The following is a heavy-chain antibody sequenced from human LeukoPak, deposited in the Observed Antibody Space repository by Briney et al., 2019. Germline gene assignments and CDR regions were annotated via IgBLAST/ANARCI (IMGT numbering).Heavy chain of an antibody. J-gene: IGHJ5*02. D-gene: IGHD3-22*01. CDR3: AKVIYYYDSSGYRRPSWFDP. Sequence: SGGPLRLSCAASGFTFSSYAMSWVRQAPGKGLEWVSGISGSGGSTYYADSVKGRFTISRDNSKNTLYLQMNSLRAEDTAVYYCAKVIYYYDSSGYRRPSWFDPWGQGTLVTVSS. CDR1: GFTFSSYA. V-gene: IGHV3-23*01. CDR2: ISGSGGST.